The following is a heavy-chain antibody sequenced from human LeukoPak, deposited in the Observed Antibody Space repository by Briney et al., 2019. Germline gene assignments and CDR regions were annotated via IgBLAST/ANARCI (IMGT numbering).Heavy chain of an antibody. CDR1: GGSISSSNW. D-gene: IGHD3-10*01. CDR2: IYHSGST. Sequence: PSGTLSLTCAVSGGSISSSNWWSWVRQPPGKGLEWIGEIYHSGSTNYNPSLKSRVTISVDKSKNQFSLKLSSVTAADTAVYYCARARLHHTYGSGTNFDYWGQGTLVTVSS. J-gene: IGHJ4*02. V-gene: IGHV4-4*02. CDR3: ARARLHHTYGSGTNFDY.